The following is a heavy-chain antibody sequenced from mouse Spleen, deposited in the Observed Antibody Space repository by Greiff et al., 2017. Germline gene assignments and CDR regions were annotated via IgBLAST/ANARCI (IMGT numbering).Heavy chain of an antibody. Sequence: QVQLQQSGAELARPGASVKMSCKASGYTFTSYTMHWVKQRPGQGLEWIGYINPSSGYTKYNQKFKDKATLTAGKSSSTAYMQLSSLTSEDSAVYYCARKVYYGSSYAMDYWGQGTSVTVSS. V-gene: IGHV1-4*01. J-gene: IGHJ4*01. D-gene: IGHD1-1*01. CDR1: GYTFTSYT. CDR3: ARKVYYGSSYAMDY. CDR2: INPSSGYT.